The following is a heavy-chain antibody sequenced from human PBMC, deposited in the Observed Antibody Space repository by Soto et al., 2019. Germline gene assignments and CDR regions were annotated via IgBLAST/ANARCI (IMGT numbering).Heavy chain of an antibody. CDR1: GFTFSSYA. CDR2: ISGSGGST. CDR3: AQSGSYLDDYYYGMDV. Sequence: GGSLRLSCAASGFTFSSYAMSWVRQAPGKGLEWVSAISGSGGSTYYADSVKGRFTISRDNSKNTLYLQMNSLRAEDTAVYYCAQSGSYLDDYYYGMDVWGQGTTVTVSS. J-gene: IGHJ6*02. V-gene: IGHV3-23*01. D-gene: IGHD1-26*01.